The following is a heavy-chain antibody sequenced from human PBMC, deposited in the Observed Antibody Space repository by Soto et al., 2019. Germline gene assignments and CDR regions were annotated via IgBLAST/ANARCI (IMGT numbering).Heavy chain of an antibody. CDR2: INAGNGNT. CDR3: ARDYYDSSGYDSFTAFDI. J-gene: IGHJ3*02. V-gene: IGHV1-3*01. D-gene: IGHD3-22*01. Sequence: ASVKVSCKASGYTFTSYAMHWVRQAPGQRLEWMGWINAGNGNTKYSQKFQGRVTITRDTSASTAYMELRSLRSDDTAVFYCARDYYDSSGYDSFTAFDIWGQGTMVTVSS. CDR1: GYTFTSYA.